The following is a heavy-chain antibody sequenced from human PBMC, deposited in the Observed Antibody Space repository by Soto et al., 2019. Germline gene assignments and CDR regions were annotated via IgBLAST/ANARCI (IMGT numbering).Heavy chain of an antibody. J-gene: IGHJ6*03. D-gene: IGHD3-3*01. V-gene: IGHV1-8*01. CDR2: LNPNNGNT. CDR3: SRSEVGDYMDV. CDR1: ENTFTNYD. Sequence: QAQLEQSGAEVKEPGASVKVSCKASENTFTNYDIIWVRQVPGQGLEWMGWLNPNNGNTGYAPKFRGRVTMTRDPSKRTAFMEMSSLRAEDTAVYYCSRSEVGDYMDVWGKGTTVTVSS.